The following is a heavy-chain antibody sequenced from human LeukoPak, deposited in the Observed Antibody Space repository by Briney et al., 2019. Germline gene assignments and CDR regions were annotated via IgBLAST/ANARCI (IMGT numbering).Heavy chain of an antibody. Sequence: GGSLRLSCAASGFTFSDYSMTWIRPAPGKGLEWVSYISSSGSTIYYADSVKGRFTISRDNAKNSLYLQMNSLRAEDTAVYYCARDGRVGTTADAFDIWGQGTMVTVSS. D-gene: IGHD1-7*01. CDR1: GFTFSDYS. CDR3: ARDGRVGTTADAFDI. J-gene: IGHJ3*02. CDR2: ISSSGSTI. V-gene: IGHV3-11*01.